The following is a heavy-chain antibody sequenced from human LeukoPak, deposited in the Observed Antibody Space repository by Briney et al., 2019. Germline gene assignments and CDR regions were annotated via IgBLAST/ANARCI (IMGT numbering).Heavy chain of an antibody. CDR1: GFTFSTHS. D-gene: IGHD1-14*01. CDR3: ARDINRILPH. Sequence: GGSLRLSCEASGFTFSTHSMNWVRQAPGKGLEWVSSISSSSDCIYYADSVKGRFTISRDNAKNSLYLQMNSLRADDTAVYYCARDINRILPHWGQGTLVTVSS. V-gene: IGHV3-21*06. CDR2: ISSSSDCI. J-gene: IGHJ4*02.